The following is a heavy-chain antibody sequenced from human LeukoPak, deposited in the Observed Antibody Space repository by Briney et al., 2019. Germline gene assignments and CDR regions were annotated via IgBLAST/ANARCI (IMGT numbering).Heavy chain of an antibody. CDR3: ARDHNYAFDN. J-gene: IGHJ4*02. V-gene: IGHV3-11*06. CDR2: IGISSGNT. CDR1: GFPFSEYS. Sequence: PGGSLRLSCAASGFPFSEYSMNWVRQAPGKGLGWISYIGISSGNTKYADSVKGRFTVSGDNARNSPYLQMNSLRVEDTAVYYCARDHNYAFDNWGQGTLVTVSS. D-gene: IGHD1-1*01.